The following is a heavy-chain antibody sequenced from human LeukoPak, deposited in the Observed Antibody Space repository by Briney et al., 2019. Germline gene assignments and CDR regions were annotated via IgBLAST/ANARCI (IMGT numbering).Heavy chain of an antibody. D-gene: IGHD2-15*01. CDR2: INPYSGGT. CDR3: ARDAASIEPGGWYFDL. V-gene: IGHV1-2*02. J-gene: IGHJ2*01. Sequence: ASVKVSCKASGYTFTGYYMHWVRQAPGQGLEWMGWINPYSGGTKFAQKFQGRVTMTRDTSISTAYMELSRLRSDDTAVYYCARDAASIEPGGWYFDLWGRGTLVTVSS. CDR1: GYTFTGYY.